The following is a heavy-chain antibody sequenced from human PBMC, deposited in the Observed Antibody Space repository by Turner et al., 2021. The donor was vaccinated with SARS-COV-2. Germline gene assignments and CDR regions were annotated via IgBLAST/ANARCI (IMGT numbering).Heavy chain of an antibody. CDR3: ATAPPYCTNGVCPNWFDP. Sequence: QVQLVQSGAEVQKPGASVKVSCKVSGYTLIELSMPWVRQAPGKGLEWMGGFDPEDGETIYAQKFQGRVTMTEDTSTDTAYMELSSLRSEDTAVYYCATAPPYCTNGVCPNWFDPWGQGTLVTVSS. J-gene: IGHJ5*02. D-gene: IGHD2-8*01. V-gene: IGHV1-24*01. CDR2: FDPEDGET. CDR1: GYTLIELS.